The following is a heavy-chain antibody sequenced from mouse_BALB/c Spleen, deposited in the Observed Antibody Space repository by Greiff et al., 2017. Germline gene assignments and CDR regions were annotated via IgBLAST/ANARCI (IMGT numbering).Heavy chain of an antibody. D-gene: IGHD2-1*01. CDR3: ARGGNYDWFAY. Sequence: VQLVESGPELVKPGASVKISCKSSGYSFTSYYIHWVKQRPGQGLEWIGCIFPGSGNTKYNEKFKGKATFTADTSSNTAYMQLSSLTSEDSAVYYCARGGNYDWFAYWGQGTLVTVSA. J-gene: IGHJ3*01. CDR2: IFPGSGNT. CDR1: GYSFTSYY. V-gene: IGHV1-66*01.